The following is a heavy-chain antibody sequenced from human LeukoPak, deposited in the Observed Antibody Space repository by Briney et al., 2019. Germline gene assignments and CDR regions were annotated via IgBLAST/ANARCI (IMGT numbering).Heavy chain of an antibody. V-gene: IGHV3-21*01. CDR1: GFTFSSYS. Sequence: GGSLRLSCAASGFTFSSYSMNWVRQAPGKGLEWVSSISSSSSYIYYADSVKGRFTISRDNSKNTLYLQMNSLRAEDTAVYYCAKDLARMVRGYYFDYWGQGTLVTVSS. J-gene: IGHJ4*02. CDR2: ISSSSSYI. CDR3: AKDLARMVRGYYFDY. D-gene: IGHD3-10*01.